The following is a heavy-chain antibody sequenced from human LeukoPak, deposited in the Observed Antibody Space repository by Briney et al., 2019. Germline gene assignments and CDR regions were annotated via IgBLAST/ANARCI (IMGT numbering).Heavy chain of an antibody. CDR3: AKWVITGSIAAAGTPCGMDV. Sequence: PGGSLRLSCAASGFIFSTYSMNWVRQAPGKGLEWVSAISGSGGSTYYADSVKGRFTISRDNSKNTLYLQMNSLRAEDTAVYYCAKWVITGSIAAAGTPCGMDVWGQGTTVTVSS. D-gene: IGHD6-13*01. CDR2: ISGSGGST. CDR1: GFIFSTYS. J-gene: IGHJ6*02. V-gene: IGHV3-23*01.